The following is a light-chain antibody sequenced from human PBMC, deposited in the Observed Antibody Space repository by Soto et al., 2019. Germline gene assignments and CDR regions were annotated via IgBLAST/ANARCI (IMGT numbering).Light chain of an antibody. CDR3: QQSNNWPYT. V-gene: IGKV3-15*01. J-gene: IGKJ2*01. CDR2: GAS. CDR1: QSVSDN. Sequence: EIVMTQSPATLSVSPGERATLSCRASQSVSDNLAWYQKKPGQAPRLLIYGASTRATGIPARFSGSGSGTEFTLTISSLQPEDFAVYYCQQSNNWPYTFGQGTKVDIK.